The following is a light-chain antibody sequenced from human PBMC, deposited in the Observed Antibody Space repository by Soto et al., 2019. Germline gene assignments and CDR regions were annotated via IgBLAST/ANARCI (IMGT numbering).Light chain of an antibody. CDR3: SSYTTSNTRQIV. J-gene: IGLJ1*01. Sequence: QCALNQPVSVSGALGHSITIFCTGTISDVCGYYYVSWYQQHPGKAPKFMIYDVSNRPSGVSNRFSGSKSGNTASLTISGLQAEDEADYYCSSYTTSNTRQIVFGTGTKVTVL. V-gene: IGLV2-14*01. CDR1: ISDVCGYYY. CDR2: DVS.